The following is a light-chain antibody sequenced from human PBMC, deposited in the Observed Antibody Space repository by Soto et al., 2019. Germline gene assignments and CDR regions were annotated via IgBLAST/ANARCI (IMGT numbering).Light chain of an antibody. CDR3: QQRSSWPLLT. V-gene: IGKV3-11*01. J-gene: IGKJ4*01. CDR1: QSVSNY. Sequence: EIVLTQSPATLSLSPGERATLSCRASQSVSNYLAWFQQKPGQAPRLLIYDASNRATGIPARFSGSGSGTDFALTTSSLEPEDVAVYYFQQRSSWPLLTFGGGTKVEI. CDR2: DAS.